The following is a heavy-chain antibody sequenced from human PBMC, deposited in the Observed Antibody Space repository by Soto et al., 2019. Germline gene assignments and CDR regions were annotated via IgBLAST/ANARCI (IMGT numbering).Heavy chain of an antibody. CDR2: ISYDGSNK. Sequence: HPGGSLRLSCAASGFTFSSYAMHWVRQAPGKGLEWVAVISYDGSNKYYADSVKGRFTISRDNSKNTLYLQMNSLRAEDTAVYYCARGVSSGWGPAYYYYGMEVSGKSTTVTVSS. J-gene: IGHJ6*04. CDR1: GFTFSSYA. D-gene: IGHD6-19*01. V-gene: IGHV3-30-3*01. CDR3: ARGVSSGWGPAYYYYGMEV.